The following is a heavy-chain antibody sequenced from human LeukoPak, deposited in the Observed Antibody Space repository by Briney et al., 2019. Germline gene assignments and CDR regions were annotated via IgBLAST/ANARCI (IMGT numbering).Heavy chain of an antibody. J-gene: IGHJ6*03. D-gene: IGHD1-26*01. CDR3: ARDQWELPYYYYMDV. V-gene: IGHV1-69*05. CDR2: IIPIFGTA. Sequence: SVKVSCKASGGTFSSYAISWVRQAPGQGLEWMGGIIPIFGTANYAQKFQGRVTITTDESTSTAYMELSSLRSEDTAVYYCARDQWELPYYYYMDVWGKGTTVTVSS. CDR1: GGTFSSYA.